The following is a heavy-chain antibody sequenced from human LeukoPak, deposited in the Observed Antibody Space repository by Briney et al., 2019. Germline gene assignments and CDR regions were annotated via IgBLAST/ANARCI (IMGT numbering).Heavy chain of an antibody. CDR3: ARVGIISEPTATFYFDY. J-gene: IGHJ4*02. D-gene: IGHD1-1*01. CDR2: IFYTGST. Sequence: PSEVLSLTCTVSGGSISGSSYYWGWIRQPPGKGLEWIGYIFYTGSTYYNPSLNSRINISVVTSKNQFSLQLSSVTAADTAVYYCARVGIISEPTATFYFDYWGQGTLVTVSS. V-gene: IGHV4-31*03. CDR1: GGSISGSSYY.